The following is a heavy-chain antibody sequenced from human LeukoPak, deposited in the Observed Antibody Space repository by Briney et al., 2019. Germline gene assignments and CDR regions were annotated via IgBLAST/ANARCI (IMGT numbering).Heavy chain of an antibody. Sequence: PGGSLRLSCVVSDFTFAVSWVRQAPGKGLEWISTINGRGDDSFHADSVKGRFTISRDTTKNTLYLRMSSLRAADTAMYFCVRMRRPERRHCFDYWGQGALLIVSS. J-gene: IGHJ4*02. CDR2: INGRGDDS. V-gene: IGHV3-23*01. CDR3: VRMRRPERRHCFDY. D-gene: IGHD2-2*01. CDR1: DFTFA.